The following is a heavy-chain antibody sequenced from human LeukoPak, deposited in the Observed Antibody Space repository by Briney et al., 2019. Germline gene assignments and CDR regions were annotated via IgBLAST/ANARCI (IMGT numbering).Heavy chain of an antibody. CDR2: IIPILGIA. J-gene: IGHJ5*02. D-gene: IGHD3-3*01. Sequence: SVKVSCKASGGTFSSYTISWVRQAPGQGLEWMGRIIPILGIANYAQKFQGRVTITADKSTSTAYMELSSLRSEDTAVYYCAKDHYDFWSGLTQTNPIGPWGQGTLVTVSS. V-gene: IGHV1-69*04. CDR1: GGTFSSYT. CDR3: AKDHYDFWSGLTQTNPIGP.